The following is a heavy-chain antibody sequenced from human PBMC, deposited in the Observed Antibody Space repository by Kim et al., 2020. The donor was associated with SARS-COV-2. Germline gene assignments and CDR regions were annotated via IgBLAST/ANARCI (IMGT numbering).Heavy chain of an antibody. CDR2: ITPIDGFT. CDR1: GYRFTSNK. J-gene: IGHJ3*02. V-gene: IGHV1-46*04. CDR3: ARDNINWAFDI. Sequence: ASVKVSCKASGYRFTSNKMHWLRQAPGQGLEWMGIITPIDGFTVYAQNLQGRSTVTRDTSTATVYMELSSLRSDDTAVYYCARDNINWAFDIWGQGTMVIVSS.